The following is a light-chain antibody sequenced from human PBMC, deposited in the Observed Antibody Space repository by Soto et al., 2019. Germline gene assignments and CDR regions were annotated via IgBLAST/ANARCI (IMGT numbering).Light chain of an antibody. J-gene: IGKJ4*01. CDR1: QTVSSTY. CDR3: QQYATSPLT. V-gene: IGKV3-20*01. Sequence: EIVLTQSPGTLSVSPGERATLSCRASQTVSSTYLAWYQQKPGQAPRILIHGASTRATGIPDRFSGSGSGTDFTLTLSRLEPEDCAVYYCQQYATSPLTCGGGTQVEIK. CDR2: GAS.